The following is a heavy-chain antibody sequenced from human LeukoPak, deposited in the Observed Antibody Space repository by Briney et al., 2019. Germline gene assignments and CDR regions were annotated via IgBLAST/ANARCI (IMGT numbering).Heavy chain of an antibody. J-gene: IGHJ1*01. D-gene: IGHD2-21*02. Sequence: GASVKVSCKASGGTFSSYAISWVRQAPGQGLECMGGIIPIFGIGNYVEKLQGRVTIIADESTSTAYMERSSLRSEDTAVYYCARDHMVVTVSIETEYFEHWGQGIMVNVSS. CDR1: GGTFSSYA. V-gene: IGHV1-69*13. CDR2: IIPIFGIG. CDR3: ARDHMVVTVSIETEYFEH.